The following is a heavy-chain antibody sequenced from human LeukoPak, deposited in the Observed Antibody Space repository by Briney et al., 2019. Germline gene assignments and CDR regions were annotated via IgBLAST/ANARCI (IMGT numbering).Heavy chain of an antibody. CDR3: AKRYSSNMCPNFDY. D-gene: IGHD6-19*01. Sequence: PGGSLRLSCAVSGFTFSSYAMSWVRQAPGKGPEWVSAISGSGANTNYADSVKGRFTISRDNPENTLYLQMNSLTAEDTAVYYCAKRYSSNMCPNFDYWGQGTLVTVSS. V-gene: IGHV3-23*01. J-gene: IGHJ4*02. CDR1: GFTFSSYA. CDR2: ISGSGANT.